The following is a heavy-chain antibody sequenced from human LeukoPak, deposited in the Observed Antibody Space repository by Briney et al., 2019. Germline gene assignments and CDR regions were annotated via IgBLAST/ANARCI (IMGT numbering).Heavy chain of an antibody. CDR2: ISAYSGNK. CDR3: ARSSGTTYYYYYMDV. D-gene: IGHD6-19*01. J-gene: IGHJ6*03. CDR1: GYTFTTYG. Sequence: ASVKVTCKGSGYTFTTYGISWVRQAPAQGLAGMGCISAYSGNKNNAQKLKGRVTMTTDTSTSTAYMELRRLRSDDTAVYYCARSSGTTYYYYYMDVWGKGTTVTVSS. V-gene: IGHV1-18*01.